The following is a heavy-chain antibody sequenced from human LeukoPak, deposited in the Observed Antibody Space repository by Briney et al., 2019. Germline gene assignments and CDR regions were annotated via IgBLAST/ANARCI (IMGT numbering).Heavy chain of an antibody. Sequence: PGGSLRLSCEVSGFTFSTSVMHWVRQAPGKGLEYVSGISDNGLDTHYGNSVEGRFTISRDNSKNSLYLQMDSLRDEDMAVYYCAREGHSSGHCGALDIWGQGTMVTASS. V-gene: IGHV3-64*01. CDR2: ISDNGLDT. CDR1: GFTFSTSV. D-gene: IGHD3-22*01. CDR3: AREGHSSGHCGALDI. J-gene: IGHJ3*02.